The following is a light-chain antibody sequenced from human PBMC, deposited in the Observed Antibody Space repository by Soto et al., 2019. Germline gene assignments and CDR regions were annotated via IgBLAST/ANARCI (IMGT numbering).Light chain of an antibody. CDR2: EVS. Sequence: QSVLTQPPSASGSPGQSVTISCTGTSIDVGGYNYVSWYQQHPGKAPKLMIYEVSKRPSGVPDRFSGSKSGNTASLTVSGLQAEDEADYYCSSYAGSNNLFGGGTKVTVL. J-gene: IGLJ2*01. CDR1: SIDVGGYNY. CDR3: SSYAGSNNL. V-gene: IGLV2-8*01.